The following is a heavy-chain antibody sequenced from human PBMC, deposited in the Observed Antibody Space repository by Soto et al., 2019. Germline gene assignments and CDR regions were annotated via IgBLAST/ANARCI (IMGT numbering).Heavy chain of an antibody. V-gene: IGHV1-18*01. Sequence: QVHLVQSGAEVKKPGASVKVSCKGSGYAFTTYVITWVRQAPGQGLEWMGWISAHNGNTNYAQKLQVRVTVTRDTSTSTAYMELRSLRSDDTAVYYCARGRAGDYWGQGARVTVSS. J-gene: IGHJ4*02. CDR2: ISAHNGNT. CDR1: GYAFTTYV. CDR3: ARGRAGDY.